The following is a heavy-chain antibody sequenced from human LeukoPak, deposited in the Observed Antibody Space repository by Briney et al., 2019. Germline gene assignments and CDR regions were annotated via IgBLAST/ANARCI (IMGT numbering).Heavy chain of an antibody. CDR3: ARLNYDFWSGSPPMYYFDY. CDR2: INHSGST. D-gene: IGHD3-3*01. J-gene: IGHJ4*02. V-gene: IGHV4-34*01. CDR1: GGSFSGYY. Sequence: PSETLSLTCAVYGGSFSGYYWSWIRQPPGKGLEWIGEINHSGSTNYNPSLKSRVTISVDTSKNQFSLKLSSVTAADTAVYYCARLNYDFWSGSPPMYYFDYWGQGTLVTVSS.